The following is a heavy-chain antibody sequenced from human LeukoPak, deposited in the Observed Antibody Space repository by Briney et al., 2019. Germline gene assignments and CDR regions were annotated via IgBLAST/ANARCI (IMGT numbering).Heavy chain of an antibody. V-gene: IGHV1-2*02. CDR1: GYTFTGYY. J-gene: IGHJ4*02. CDR2: INPNSGGT. Sequence: ASVKVSCKASGYTFTGYYMHWVRQAPGQGLEWMGWINPNSGGTSYAQKFQGRVTMTRATSISTAYMELRRLRSDDTAVYYCARSRTGSGFLFDYWGQGTLVTVSS. CDR3: ARSRTGSGFLFDY. D-gene: IGHD3-10*01.